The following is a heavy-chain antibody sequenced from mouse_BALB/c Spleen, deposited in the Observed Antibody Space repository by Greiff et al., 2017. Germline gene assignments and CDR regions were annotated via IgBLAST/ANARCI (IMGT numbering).Heavy chain of an antibody. CDR3: AIIYYDYGFAD. J-gene: IGHJ3*01. V-gene: IGHV5-6-5*01. Sequence: EVMLVESGGGLVKPGGSLKLSCAASGFTFSSYAMSWVRQTPEKRLEWVASISSGGSTYYPDSVKGRFTISRDNARNILYLQMSSLRSEDTAMYYCAIIYYDYGFADWGQGTLGTVSA. CDR1: GFTFSSYA. D-gene: IGHD2-4*01. CDR2: ISSGGST.